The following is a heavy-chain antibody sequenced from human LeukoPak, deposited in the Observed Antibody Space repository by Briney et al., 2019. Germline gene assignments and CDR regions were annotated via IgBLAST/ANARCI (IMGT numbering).Heavy chain of an antibody. D-gene: IGHD3-10*01. CDR2: ISSSSSYI. Sequence: GGSLRLSCAASGFTFSSYSMNWVRQAPGKGLEWVSSISSSSSYIYYADSVKGRFTISRDNAKNSLYLQMNSLRAEDTAVYYCARNLQLLWFGELSLGSDYWGQGTLVTVSS. CDR3: ARNLQLLWFGELSLGSDY. J-gene: IGHJ4*02. CDR1: GFTFSSYS. V-gene: IGHV3-21*01.